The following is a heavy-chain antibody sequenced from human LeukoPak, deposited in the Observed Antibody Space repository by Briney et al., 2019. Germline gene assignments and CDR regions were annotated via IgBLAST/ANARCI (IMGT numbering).Heavy chain of an antibody. V-gene: IGHV3-73*01. CDR2: IRTKPNNYAT. CDR1: GFTFSGSA. Sequence: PGGSLRLSCAASGFTFSGSAMHWVRQASGKGLEWVGRIRTKPNNYATAYAASVTGRFTISRDDSKNTAYLQMNSLKTEDTAAYYCSRLGMAVAESDYWGQGTLVTVSS. D-gene: IGHD6-13*01. J-gene: IGHJ4*02. CDR3: SRLGMAVAESDY.